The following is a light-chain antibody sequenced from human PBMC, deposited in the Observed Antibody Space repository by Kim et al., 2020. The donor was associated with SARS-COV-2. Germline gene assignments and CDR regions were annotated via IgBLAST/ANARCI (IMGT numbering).Light chain of an antibody. CDR2: GAS. V-gene: IGKV3-20*01. J-gene: IGKJ1*01. CDR1: QTISISY. Sequence: SPGESATLSWRDSQTISISYLGWYQQKPGQAPRLLIYGASNGATGVPDRFSGSGSGTDFTLTITRLEPEDFATYYCHYYGMSPWTFGQGTKVEIK. CDR3: HYYGMSPWT.